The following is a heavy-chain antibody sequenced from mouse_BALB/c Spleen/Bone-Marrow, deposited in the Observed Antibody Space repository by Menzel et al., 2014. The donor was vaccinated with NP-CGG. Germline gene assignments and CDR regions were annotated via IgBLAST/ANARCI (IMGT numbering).Heavy chain of an antibody. CDR1: GFTFSSFG. V-gene: IGHV5-17*02. D-gene: IGHD1-1*02. CDR3: ARGGSFAWFAC. J-gene: IGHJ3*01. Sequence: VESGGGLVQPGGSRKLSCAASGFTFSSFGMHWVRQAPEKGPEWVAYISSGSSTIYYADTVKGRFTISRDNPKNNLFLQMTSRRSEDTAMDYCARGGSFAWFACWGQGTLVTVSA. CDR2: ISSGSSTI.